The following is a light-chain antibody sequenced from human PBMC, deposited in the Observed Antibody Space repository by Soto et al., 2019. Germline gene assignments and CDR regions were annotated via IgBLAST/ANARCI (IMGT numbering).Light chain of an antibody. CDR2: GVS. J-gene: IGKJ3*01. V-gene: IGKV3-15*01. CDR1: QSISSN. CDR3: QQYDNWPRT. Sequence: EIVMTQSPATLSVSPGDRATLSCRASQSISSNLAWYQQKPGQAPRLLIYGVSTRATGIPARFSGSGSGTEFTLTISSLQSEDFAVYYCQQYDNWPRTFGPGTKVNVK.